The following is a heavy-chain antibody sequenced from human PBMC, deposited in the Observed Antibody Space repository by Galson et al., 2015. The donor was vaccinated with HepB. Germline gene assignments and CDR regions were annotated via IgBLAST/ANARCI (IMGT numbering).Heavy chain of an antibody. D-gene: IGHD6-13*01. CDR2: ITANSDTT. V-gene: IGHV3-23*01. Sequence: SLRLSCAASGFTFSNVWMSWVRQAPGRGLEWVSKITANSDTTHYVDSVKGRFTVFRDNSKKTLHLQMDSLRAEDTALYYCATGQQLGLWGRGTLVTVSS. J-gene: IGHJ4*02. CDR1: GFTFSNVW. CDR3: ATGQQLGL.